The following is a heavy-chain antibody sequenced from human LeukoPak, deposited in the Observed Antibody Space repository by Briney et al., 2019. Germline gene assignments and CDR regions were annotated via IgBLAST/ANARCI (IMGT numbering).Heavy chain of an antibody. J-gene: IGHJ6*02. V-gene: IGHV1-18*04. CDR1: GYTFPSYF. Sequence: ASVKVSCKASGYTFPSYFMHWVRQAPGQGLEWMGWISAYNGNTNYAQKLQGRVTMTTDTSTSTAYMELRSLRSDDTAVYYCARDRQLGYCSGGSCYSPYYYYYYGMDVWGQGTTVTVSS. CDR3: ARDRQLGYCSGGSCYSPYYYYYYGMDV. D-gene: IGHD2-15*01. CDR2: ISAYNGNT.